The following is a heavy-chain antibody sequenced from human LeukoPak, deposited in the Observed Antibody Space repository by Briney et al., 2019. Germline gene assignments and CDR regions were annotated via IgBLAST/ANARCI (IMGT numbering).Heavy chain of an antibody. Sequence: GGSLRLSCAASGFTFSNYGMSWLRQAPGKGLEWVSAITGSGDDAYHADSVHGRFTMSRDNSKSTLYLQMSSLRVEDTAVYYCAKESRGSSPEFWGQGTLVTVSS. J-gene: IGHJ1*01. D-gene: IGHD1-26*01. V-gene: IGHV3-23*01. CDR3: AKESRGSSPEF. CDR2: ITGSGDDA. CDR1: GFTFSNYG.